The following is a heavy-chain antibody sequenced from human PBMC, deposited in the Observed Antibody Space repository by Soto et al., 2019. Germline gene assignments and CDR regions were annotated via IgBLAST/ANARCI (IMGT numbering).Heavy chain of an antibody. D-gene: IGHD4-17*01. CDR3: ARYDGDYYYYGMDV. J-gene: IGHJ6*02. Sequence: ASVKVSCKASGYTFTSYGISWVRQAPGQGLEWMGWINAGNGNTKYSQKFQGRVTITRDTSASTAYMELSSLRSEDTAVYYCARYDGDYYYYGMDVWGQGTTVTVSS. V-gene: IGHV1-3*01. CDR1: GYTFTSYG. CDR2: INAGNGNT.